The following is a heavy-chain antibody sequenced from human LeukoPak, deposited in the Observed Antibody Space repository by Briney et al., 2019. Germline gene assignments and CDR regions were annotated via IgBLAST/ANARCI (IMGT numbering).Heavy chain of an antibody. CDR3: ARVTYGSGSYYPSPYYYYYYMDV. D-gene: IGHD3-10*01. V-gene: IGHV4-59*01. CDR2: IYYSGST. Sequence: SETLSLTCTVSGGSISSYYWSWIRQPPGKGLEWIGYIYYSGSTNYNPSLKSRVTISVDTSKNQFSLKLSSVTAADTAVYYCARVTYGSGSYYPSPYYYYYYMDVWGKGTTVTISS. CDR1: GGSISSYY. J-gene: IGHJ6*03.